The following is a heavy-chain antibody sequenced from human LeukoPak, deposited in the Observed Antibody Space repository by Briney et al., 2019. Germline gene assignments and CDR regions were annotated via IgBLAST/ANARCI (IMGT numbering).Heavy chain of an antibody. CDR2: INPNSGNT. D-gene: IGHD3-10*01. V-gene: IGHV1-8*03. J-gene: IGHJ4*02. CDR3: ARGRMGVRRNYYGSGSSYYFDY. CDR1: GYTFTGYY. Sequence: ASVKVSCKASGYTFTGYYMHWVRQAPGQGLEWMGWINPNSGNTGYAQKFQGRVTITRNTSISTAYMELSSLRSEDTAVYYCARGRMGVRRNYYGSGSSYYFDYWGQGTLVTVSP.